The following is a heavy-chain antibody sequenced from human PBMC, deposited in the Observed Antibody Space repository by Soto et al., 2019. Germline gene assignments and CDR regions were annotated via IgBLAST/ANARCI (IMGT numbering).Heavy chain of an antibody. J-gene: IGHJ1*01. CDR2: ISYDGSNK. V-gene: IGHV3-30-3*01. CDR1: GFTFSSYA. CDR3: ATRTYDFWSGYSAEYFQH. D-gene: IGHD3-3*01. Sequence: GGSLRLSCAASGFTFSSYAMHWVRQAPGKGLEWVAVISYDGSNKYYAESVKGRFTISRDNSKNTLYLKMDSLRAEDTAVYYCATRTYDFWSGYSAEYFQHWGQGTLVTVSS.